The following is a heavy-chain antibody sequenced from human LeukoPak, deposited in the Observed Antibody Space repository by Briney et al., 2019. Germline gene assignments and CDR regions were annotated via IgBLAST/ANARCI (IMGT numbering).Heavy chain of an antibody. CDR3: AIGSTRITIFGVAANYFDY. V-gene: IGHV1-46*01. D-gene: IGHD3-3*01. J-gene: IGHJ4*02. CDR2: INPSGGST. CDR1: EYTFTSYY. Sequence: ASVKVSCKASEYTFTSYYMHWVRQAPGQGLEWMRIINPSGGSTSYAQKFQGRVTMTRDTSTSTVYMELSSLRSEDTAVYYCAIGSTRITIFGVAANYFDYWGQGTLVTVSS.